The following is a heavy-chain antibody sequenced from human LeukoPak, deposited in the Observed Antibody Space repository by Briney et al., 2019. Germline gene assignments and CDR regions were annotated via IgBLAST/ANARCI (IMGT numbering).Heavy chain of an antibody. Sequence: SVKVSCKASGYTFTSYGISWVRQAPGQGLEWMGGIIPIFGTANYAQKFQGRVTITADESTSTAYMELSSLRSEDTAVYYCARAPLTIVGATEWYYYYYMDVWGKGTTVTISS. CDR2: IIPIFGTA. V-gene: IGHV1-69*13. J-gene: IGHJ6*03. D-gene: IGHD1-26*01. CDR3: ARAPLTIVGATEWYYYYYMDV. CDR1: GYTFTSYG.